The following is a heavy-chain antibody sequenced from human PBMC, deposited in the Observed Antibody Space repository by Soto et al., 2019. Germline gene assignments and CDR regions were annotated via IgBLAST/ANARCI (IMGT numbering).Heavy chain of an antibody. CDR3: AGREFASSSFHYYYYAVDV. Sequence: PSETLSLTCAVYGGSFSDYFWTWIRQPPGKGLEWIGEINHSGSTNFNPSLQGRVAISADTSRNQFSLRVTSVTAADTAVYYCAGREFASSSFHYYYYAVDVWGQGTTVTVSS. V-gene: IGHV4-34*01. CDR1: GGSFSDYF. D-gene: IGHD6-6*01. J-gene: IGHJ6*02. CDR2: INHSGST.